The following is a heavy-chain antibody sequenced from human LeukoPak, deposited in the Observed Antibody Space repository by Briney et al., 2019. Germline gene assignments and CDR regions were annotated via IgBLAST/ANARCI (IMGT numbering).Heavy chain of an antibody. Sequence: PSETLSLTCAVYGGSFSGYYWSWIRQPPGEGLEWIGEINHSGSTNYNPSLKSRVTISVDTSKNQFSLELSSVTAADTAVYYCARGRIQLWSRRPVLDYWGQGTLVTVSS. D-gene: IGHD5-18*01. J-gene: IGHJ4*02. CDR1: GGSFSGYY. CDR3: ARGRIQLWSRRPVLDY. CDR2: INHSGST. V-gene: IGHV4-34*01.